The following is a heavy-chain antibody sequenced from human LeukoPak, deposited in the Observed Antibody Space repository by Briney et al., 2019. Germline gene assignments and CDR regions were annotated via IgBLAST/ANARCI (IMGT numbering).Heavy chain of an antibody. CDR3: AIPTGLTVPGPDY. CDR1: GFTFSSYA. CDR2: ISGDGGST. J-gene: IGHJ4*02. Sequence: GGSLRLSCAASGFTFSSYAMSWVRQAPGQGVEWVAAISGDGGSTYSAGSVKGRFSISRDNSKNTLYLQMSSLRVEDTAVYYCAIPTGLTVPGPDYWGQGTLVTVSS. V-gene: IGHV3-23*01. D-gene: IGHD6-19*01.